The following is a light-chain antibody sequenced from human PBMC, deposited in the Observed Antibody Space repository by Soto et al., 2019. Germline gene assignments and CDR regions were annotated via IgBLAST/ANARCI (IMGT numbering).Light chain of an antibody. Sequence: DIQMTQSPSFLSASVGDRVTITCRSSQGISSYLAWYQQKPGKAPKLLIYAASTLQSEVPSRFSGSRSGTEFTLTISSLQPEDFATYYSQQFNSYPLTFGEGTKVEIK. V-gene: IGKV1-9*01. CDR3: QQFNSYPLT. CDR2: AAS. J-gene: IGKJ4*01. CDR1: QGISSY.